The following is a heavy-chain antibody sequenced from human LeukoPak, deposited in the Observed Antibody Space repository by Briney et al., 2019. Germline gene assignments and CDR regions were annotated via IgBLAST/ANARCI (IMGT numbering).Heavy chain of an antibody. V-gene: IGHV6-1*01. CDR1: GDSVSSNSAA. CDR3: ARAIGGSLGIGNWFDP. CDR2: TYYRSKWYN. J-gene: IGHJ5*02. Sequence: SQTLSLTCAISGDSVSSNSAAWNWIRQSPSRGLEWLGRTYYRSKWYNDYTVSVKSRITINPDASKNQFSLQLNSVTPEDTAVYYCARAIGGSLGIGNWFDPWGQGTLVTVSS. D-gene: IGHD1-26*01.